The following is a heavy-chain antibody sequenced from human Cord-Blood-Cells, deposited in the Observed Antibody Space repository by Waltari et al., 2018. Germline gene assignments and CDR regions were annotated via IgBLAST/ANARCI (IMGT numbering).Heavy chain of an antibody. Sequence: QVPLKESGPALVKPTQPLTLTCPFSGFSLSTSGMRVSWIRQPPGKALEWLARIDWDDDKFYSTSLKTRLTISKDTSKNQVVLTMTNMDPVDTATYYCARILSEGYDYYFDYWGQGTLVTVSS. CDR3: ARILSEGYDYYFDY. CDR2: IDWDDDK. CDR1: GFSLSTSGMR. V-gene: IGHV2-70*04. J-gene: IGHJ4*02. D-gene: IGHD5-12*01.